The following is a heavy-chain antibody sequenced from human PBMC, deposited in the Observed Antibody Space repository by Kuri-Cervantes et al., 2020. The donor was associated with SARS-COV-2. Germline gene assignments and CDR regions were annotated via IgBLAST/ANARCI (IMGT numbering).Heavy chain of an antibody. V-gene: IGHV4-59*01. CDR2: IYHSGST. Sequence: SCTVSGGSISSYYWSWIRQPPGKGLEWIGYIYHSGSTNYNPSLKSRVTISVDTSKNQFSLKLSSVTAVDTAVYYCARVVRGWYPQGRKGDWFDPWGQGTLVTVSS. CDR1: GGSISSYY. CDR3: ARVVRGWYPQGRKGDWFDP. D-gene: IGHD2-15*01. J-gene: IGHJ5*02.